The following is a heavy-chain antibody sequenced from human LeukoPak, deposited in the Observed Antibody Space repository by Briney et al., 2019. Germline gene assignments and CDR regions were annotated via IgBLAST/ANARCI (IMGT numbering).Heavy chain of an antibody. V-gene: IGHV3-30*02. CDR2: IRYDGSNK. D-gene: IGHD3-10*01. J-gene: IGHJ4*02. Sequence: PGGSLRLSCAASGFTFSSYGMHWVRQAPGKGLEWVAFIRYDGSNKYYADSVKGRFTISRDNSKNTLYLQMNSLRAEDTAVYYCANGRRPGGSGSYSLLDYWGQGTLVTVSS. CDR1: GFTFSSYG. CDR3: ANGRRPGGSGSYSLLDY.